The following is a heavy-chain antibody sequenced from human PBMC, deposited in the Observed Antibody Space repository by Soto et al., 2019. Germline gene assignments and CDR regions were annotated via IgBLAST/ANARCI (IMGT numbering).Heavy chain of an antibody. J-gene: IGHJ6*03. CDR1: GFTFSSYW. CDR2: IKQDGSEK. V-gene: IGHV3-7*01. D-gene: IGHD4-4*01. Sequence: GGSLRLSCAASGFTFSSYWMSWVRQAPGKGLEWVANIKQDGSEKYYVDSVKGRFTISRDNAKNSLYLQMNSLRAEDTAVYYCARDNSADDYSNYYYYYYMDVWGKGTTVTVSS. CDR3: ARDNSADDYSNYYYYYYMDV.